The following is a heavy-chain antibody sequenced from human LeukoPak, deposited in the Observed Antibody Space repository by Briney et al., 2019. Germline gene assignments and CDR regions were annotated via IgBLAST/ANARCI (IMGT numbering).Heavy chain of an antibody. CDR2: IRSKVYGGTS. D-gene: IGHD3-22*01. V-gene: IGHV3-49*04. J-gene: IGHJ4*02. Sequence: RSLRLSCTTSGFTFGDCPMSWVRQAPGKGLEWVGFIRSKVYGGTSEYAASVKGRFTISRDDSKNIAYLQMNSLKTEDTAVYYCTRADCCDRSGYYPDAFYFDYWGQGTLVTVSS. CDR3: TRADCCDRSGYYPDAFYFDY. CDR1: GFTFGDCP.